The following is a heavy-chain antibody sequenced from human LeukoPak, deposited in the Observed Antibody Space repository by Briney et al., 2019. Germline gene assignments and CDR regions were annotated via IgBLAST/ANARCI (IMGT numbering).Heavy chain of an antibody. CDR1: GFTFDRYT. Sequence: GGSLGLSCATSGFTFDRYTIHWVRQAPGKGLEWVSLAGWAGGTTYYSDPVRGRFTISRDSGKNSVYLQMNSLTTDDTAFYFCAKELDTMFFDYWGQGALVTVSS. D-gene: IGHD3-10*02. V-gene: IGHV3-43*01. CDR3: AKELDTMFFDY. J-gene: IGHJ4*02. CDR2: AGWAGGTT.